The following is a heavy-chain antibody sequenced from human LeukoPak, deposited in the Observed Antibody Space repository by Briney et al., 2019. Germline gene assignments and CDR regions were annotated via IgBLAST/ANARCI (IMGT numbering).Heavy chain of an antibody. V-gene: IGHV1-18*01. D-gene: IGHD3-10*01. CDR1: GYTFTSYG. CDR2: ISAYNGNT. J-gene: IGHJ4*02. CDR3: ARVPLLWFGELFGGERFDY. Sequence: ASVKVSCKASGYTFTSYGISWVRQAPGQGLEWMGWISAYNGNTNYAQKLQGRVTMTTDTSTNTAYMELRSLRSDDTAVYYCARVPLLWFGELFGGERFDYWGQGTLVTVSS.